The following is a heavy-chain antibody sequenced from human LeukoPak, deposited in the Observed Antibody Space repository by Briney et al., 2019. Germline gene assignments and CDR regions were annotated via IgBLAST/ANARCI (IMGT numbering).Heavy chain of an antibody. CDR3: ARDKRGGSPLYYFDY. Sequence: GASVKVSCKASGYTFTGYAMHWVRQAPGQRLEWMGWINAGNGNTKYSQKFQGRVTITRDTSASTAYMELSSLRSEDTAVYYCARDKRGGSPLYYFDYWGQGTLVTVSS. CDR2: INAGNGNT. CDR1: GYTFTGYA. D-gene: IGHD3-16*01. J-gene: IGHJ4*02. V-gene: IGHV1-3*01.